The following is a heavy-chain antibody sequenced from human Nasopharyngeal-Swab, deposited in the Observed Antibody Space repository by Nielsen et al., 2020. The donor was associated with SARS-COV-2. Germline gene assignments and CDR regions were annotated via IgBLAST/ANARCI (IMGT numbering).Heavy chain of an antibody. V-gene: IGHV3-33*01. CDR2: IWYDGSNK. Sequence: GGSLRLSCAASGFTFSSYGMHWVRQAPGKGLEWVAVIWYDGSNKYYADSVKGRFTISRDNSKNTLYLQMNSLRAEDTAVYYCAREETVGQWLERGYWGQGTLVTVSS. J-gene: IGHJ4*02. D-gene: IGHD6-19*01. CDR1: GFTFSSYG. CDR3: AREETVGQWLERGY.